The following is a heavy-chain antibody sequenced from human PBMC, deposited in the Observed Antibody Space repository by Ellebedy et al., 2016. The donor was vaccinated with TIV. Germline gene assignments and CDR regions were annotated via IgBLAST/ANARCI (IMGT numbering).Heavy chain of an antibody. CDR2: INHSGST. J-gene: IGHJ4*02. CDR1: GGSFSGYY. Sequence: SETLSLTCAVYGGSFSGYYWSWIRQPPGKGLEWIGEINHSGSTNYNPSSKSRVTISVDSSKNQFTLRLSAVTAADTAVYYCARRQGGWLQSTKYYFDYWGQGTLVTVSS. CDR3: ARRQGGWLQSTKYYFDY. V-gene: IGHV4-34*01. D-gene: IGHD5-24*01.